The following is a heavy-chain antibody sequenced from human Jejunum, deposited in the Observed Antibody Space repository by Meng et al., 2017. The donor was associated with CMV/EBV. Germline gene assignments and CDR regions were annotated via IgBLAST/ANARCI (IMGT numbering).Heavy chain of an antibody. D-gene: IGHD3-3*01. V-gene: IGHV3-74*01. CDR1: GFNFNNYY. CDR2: INSDGSIT. Sequence: ACGFNFNNYYMHWVRQAPGKGLMWVSRINSDGSITVYADSVRGRFTISRDNAKSTVYLQMNSLRGDDTAVYFCARGGYDFWSGYGGPWGQGTLVTVSS. J-gene: IGHJ5*02. CDR3: ARGGYDFWSGYGGP.